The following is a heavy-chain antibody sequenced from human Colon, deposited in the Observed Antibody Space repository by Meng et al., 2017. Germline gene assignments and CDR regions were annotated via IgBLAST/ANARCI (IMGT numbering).Heavy chain of an antibody. CDR2: IDSDGRDP. J-gene: IGHJ4*02. D-gene: IGHD3-16*01. CDR3: ARALGYSPF. Sequence: GGSLRSSCAAFGFTSGSYWMHWVRQAPGKGLVWVSRIDSDGRDPSYADSVKGRFTISRDNAKNTLFLQMNSLRAEDTAVYYCARALGYSPFWGQGTLVTVSS. CDR1: GFTSGSYW. V-gene: IGHV3-74*01.